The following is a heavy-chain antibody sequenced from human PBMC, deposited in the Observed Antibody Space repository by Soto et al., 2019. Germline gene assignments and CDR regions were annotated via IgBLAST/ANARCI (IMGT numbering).Heavy chain of an antibody. D-gene: IGHD6-13*01. Sequence: PSETLSLTCTVSGGSVSSSGYYWSWIRQPPGKGLEWIGYIYYSGSTNYNPSLKSRVTISVDTSKNQFSLKLSSVTAADTAVYYCARHNPSSWYIGWFDPWGQGTLVTVSS. CDR1: GGSVSSSGYY. CDR3: ARHNPSSWYIGWFDP. J-gene: IGHJ5*02. V-gene: IGHV4-61*08. CDR2: IYYSGST.